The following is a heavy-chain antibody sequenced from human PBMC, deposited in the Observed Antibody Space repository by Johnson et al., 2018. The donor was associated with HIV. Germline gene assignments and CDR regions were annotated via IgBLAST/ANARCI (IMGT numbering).Heavy chain of an antibody. CDR1: GFSFSSYA. V-gene: IGHV3-30*04. CDR2: VSYDGSER. CDR3: ARGSRYTYDNDDVYLLQAFDY. D-gene: IGHD3-16*01. J-gene: IGHJ3*01. Sequence: QVQLVESGGGVVQPGRSLRLSCAASGFSFSSYAMHWVRQAPGKGLEWVAVVSYDGSERYYGDSVKGRFTISRDTSRNTLYLEMNSLRAEDTAVYYCARGSRYTYDNDDVYLLQAFDYWGQGTMVTVSS.